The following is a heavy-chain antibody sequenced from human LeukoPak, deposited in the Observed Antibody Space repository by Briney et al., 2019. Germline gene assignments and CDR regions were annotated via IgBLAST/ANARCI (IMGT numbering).Heavy chain of an antibody. D-gene: IGHD3-22*01. CDR1: GFTFSSYA. V-gene: IGHV3-23*01. Sequence: PGGSLRLSCATSGFTFSSYAMSWVRQAPGKGLEWVSAISGSGGSTYYADSVKGRFTISRDNSKNTLYLQMNSLRAEDTAVYYCAKANHYYDSSGADYWGQGTLVTVSS. CDR3: AKANHYYDSSGADY. J-gene: IGHJ4*02. CDR2: ISGSGGST.